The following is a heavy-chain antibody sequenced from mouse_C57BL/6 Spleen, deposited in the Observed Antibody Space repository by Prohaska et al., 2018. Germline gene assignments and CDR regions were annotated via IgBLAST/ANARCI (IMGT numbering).Heavy chain of an antibody. Sequence: HGKSPEWIGDINPNNGGTSYNQKFKGKATLTVDKSSSTAYMELRSLTSEDSAVYYCASDWDFDYWGQGTTLTVSS. J-gene: IGHJ2*01. CDR3: ASDWDFDY. CDR2: INPNNGGT. D-gene: IGHD4-1*01. V-gene: IGHV1-26*01.